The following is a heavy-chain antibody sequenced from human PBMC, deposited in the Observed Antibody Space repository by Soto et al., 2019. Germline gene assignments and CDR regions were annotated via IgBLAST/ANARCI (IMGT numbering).Heavy chain of an antibody. J-gene: IGHJ6*02. D-gene: IGHD3-3*01. CDR1: GFTFSSYG. V-gene: IGHV3-33*01. Sequence: QSGGSLRLSCAASGFTFSSYGMHWVRQAPGKGPEWVAVIWYDGSNKYYADSVKGRFTISRDNSKNTLYQQMNSLRAEDTAVYYCARDFGYDFWSGYSYYYYGMDVWGQGTTVTVSS. CDR3: ARDFGYDFWSGYSYYYYGMDV. CDR2: IWYDGSNK.